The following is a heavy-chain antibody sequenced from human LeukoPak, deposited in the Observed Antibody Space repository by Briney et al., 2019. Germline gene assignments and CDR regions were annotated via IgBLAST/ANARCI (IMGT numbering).Heavy chain of an antibody. J-gene: IGHJ4*02. Sequence: GGSLRLSCAASGFTFSTYAMGWVRQAPGEGLEWVSSIKGGGGDPFHADSVRGRFTISRDKSKNTLYLQLNSLRAEDTAVYFCAQGGHDFNPFYYWGQGTLVTVSS. V-gene: IGHV3-23*01. CDR2: IKGGGGDP. D-gene: IGHD2-21*02. CDR3: AQGGHDFNPFYY. CDR1: GFTFSTYA.